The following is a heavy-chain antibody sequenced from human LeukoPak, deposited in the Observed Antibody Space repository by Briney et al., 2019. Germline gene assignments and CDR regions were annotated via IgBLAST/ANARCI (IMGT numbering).Heavy chain of an antibody. J-gene: IGHJ4*02. Sequence: HGGSLRLSCAASGFTFSSYSMNWVRQAPGKGLDWVSSISSSSSYIDYADSVKGRFTISRDNAKNSLYLQMNSLRAEDTAVYYCARDEVATISLDYWGQGTLVTVSS. CDR1: GFTFSSYS. CDR3: ARDEVATISLDY. D-gene: IGHD5-12*01. CDR2: ISSSSSYI. V-gene: IGHV3-21*01.